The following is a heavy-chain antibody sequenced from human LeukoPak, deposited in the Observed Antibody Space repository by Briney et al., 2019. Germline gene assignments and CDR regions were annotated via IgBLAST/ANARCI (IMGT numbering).Heavy chain of an antibody. CDR1: GFTFSSYS. J-gene: IGHJ6*02. CDR2: ISSSSSYI. D-gene: IGHD2-15*01. Sequence: PGGSLRLSCAASGFTFSSYSMNWVRQAPGKGLEWVSSISSSSSYIYYADSVKGRFTIFRDNSKNTLYLQMNSLRAEDTAVYYCAKGQPVRYCSGGSCYPTSFDYGMDVWGQGTTVTVSS. V-gene: IGHV3-21*04. CDR3: AKGQPVRYCSGGSCYPTSFDYGMDV.